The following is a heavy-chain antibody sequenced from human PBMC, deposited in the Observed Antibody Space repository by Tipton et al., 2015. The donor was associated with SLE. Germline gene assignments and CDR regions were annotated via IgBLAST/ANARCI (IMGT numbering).Heavy chain of an antibody. CDR1: GGTFSSYA. CDR3: ARDNDGEFLI. CDR2: IIPILGIA. D-gene: IGHD2-21*01. J-gene: IGHJ4*02. Sequence: QLVQSGAEVKKPGSSVKVSCKASGGTFSSYAISWVRQAPGQGLEWMGRIIPILGIANYAQKFQGRVTITADESASTVHMELSSLTSEDTAVYFCARDNDGEFLIWGQGTLVTVSS. V-gene: IGHV1-69*09.